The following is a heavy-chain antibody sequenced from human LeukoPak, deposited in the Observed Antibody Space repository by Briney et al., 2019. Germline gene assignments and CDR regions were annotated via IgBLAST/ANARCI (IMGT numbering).Heavy chain of an antibody. CDR1: GGSISSSSYY. CDR3: ARDRVGSSPYFDY. CDR2: IYYSGST. J-gene: IGHJ4*02. V-gene: IGHV4-39*07. D-gene: IGHD6-6*01. Sequence: PSETLSLTCTVSGGSISSSSYYWGWIRQPPGKGLEWIGSIYYSGSTNYNPSLKSRVTISVDTSKNQFSLKLSSVTAADTAVYYCARDRVGSSPYFDYWGQGTLVTVSS.